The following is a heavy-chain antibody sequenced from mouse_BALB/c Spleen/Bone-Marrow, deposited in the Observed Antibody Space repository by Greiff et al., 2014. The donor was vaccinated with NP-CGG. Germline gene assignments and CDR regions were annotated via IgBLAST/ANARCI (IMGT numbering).Heavy chain of an antibody. V-gene: IGHV1-87*01. CDR1: GYTFTSYW. Sequence: QVQLQQPGAELARPGASVKLSCKASGYTFTSYWMQWVKQRPGQGLEWIGAIYPGDGDTRYTQKFNGKATLTADKSSSTAYMQLSSLASEDSAVYYCARGDYDYDDWFAYWGQGTLVTVSA. CDR2: IYPGDGDT. J-gene: IGHJ3*01. D-gene: IGHD2-4*01. CDR3: ARGDYDYDDWFAY.